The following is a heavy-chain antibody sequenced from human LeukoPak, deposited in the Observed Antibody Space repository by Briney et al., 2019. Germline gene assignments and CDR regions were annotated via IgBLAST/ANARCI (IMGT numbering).Heavy chain of an antibody. J-gene: IGHJ4*02. CDR3: ARGSRYSSSWYVSAFDC. D-gene: IGHD6-13*01. V-gene: IGHV4-59*01. CDR1: GGSISSYY. Sequence: ASETLSLTCTVSGGSISSYYWSWIRQPPGKGLEWIGYIYYSGSTNYNPSLKSRVTISVDTSKNQFSLKLSSVTAAGTAVYYCARGSRYSSSWYVSAFDCWGQGTLVTVSS. CDR2: IYYSGST.